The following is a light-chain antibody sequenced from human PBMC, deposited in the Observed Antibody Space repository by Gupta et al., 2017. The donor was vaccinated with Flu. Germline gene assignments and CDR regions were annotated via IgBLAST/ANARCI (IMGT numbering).Light chain of an antibody. J-gene: IGKJ2*01. CDR1: QSISNY. V-gene: IGKV1-39*01. CDR3: QQSYNDPSFT. Sequence: DIQMTQSPSSLSASVGDRVTITCRASQSISNYLNWYQHKPGKVPKVLIYAASTLRSGVPSRFSGGGSRTDFTLTISNLQPEDFATYYCQQSYNDPSFTFGQGTKLEIE. CDR2: AAS.